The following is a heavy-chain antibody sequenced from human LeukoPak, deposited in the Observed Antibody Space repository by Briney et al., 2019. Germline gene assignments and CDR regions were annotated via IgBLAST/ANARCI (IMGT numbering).Heavy chain of an antibody. D-gene: IGHD6-13*01. CDR1: GFTFDDYA. CDR3: AKDLDRYSSSHGYFDY. Sequence: GRSLRLSCAASGFTFDDYAMHWVRQAPGKGLEWVSGISWNSGSIGYADSVKGRFTISRDNAKYSLYLQMNSLRAEDTALYYCAKDLDRYSSSHGYFDYWGQGTLVTVSS. CDR2: ISWNSGSI. J-gene: IGHJ4*02. V-gene: IGHV3-9*01.